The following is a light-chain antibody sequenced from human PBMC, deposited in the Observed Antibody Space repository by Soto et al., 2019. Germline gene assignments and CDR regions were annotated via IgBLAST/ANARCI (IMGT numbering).Light chain of an antibody. CDR2: DAS. J-gene: IGKJ3*01. V-gene: IGKV3-11*01. CDR1: QSVGSF. Sequence: EIVLTQSPATLSLSPGERATLSCRASQSVGSFLSWYQQKSGQTPRLLIYDASNRAPGIPARFGGSGSGTDFTLTISSLEPEDVAVYYCQHRSNWLGTFGPGNKVDIK. CDR3: QHRSNWLGT.